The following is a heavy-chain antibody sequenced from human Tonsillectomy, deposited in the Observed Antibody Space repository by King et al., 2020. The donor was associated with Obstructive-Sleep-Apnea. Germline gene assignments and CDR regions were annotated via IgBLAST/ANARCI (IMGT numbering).Heavy chain of an antibody. V-gene: IGHV1-2*04. CDR3: ARDYYDSSGYRNFDY. CDR2: INPNSGGT. D-gene: IGHD3-22*01. J-gene: IGHJ4*02. Sequence: QLVQSGAEVKKPGASVKVSCKASGYTFTGYYMHWVRQAPGQGLEWMGWINPNSGGTNYAQKFQGWVTVTRDTSISTAYMELSRLRSDDTAVYYCARDYYDSSGYRNFDYWGQGTLVTVSS. CDR1: GYTFTGYY.